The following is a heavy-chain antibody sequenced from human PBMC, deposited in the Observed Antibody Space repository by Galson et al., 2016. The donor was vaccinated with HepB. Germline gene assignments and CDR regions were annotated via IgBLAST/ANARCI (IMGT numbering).Heavy chain of an antibody. CDR2: IFNTGGT. CDR3: ARRPITNFGVVRRNLYYGMDV. D-gene: IGHD3-3*01. V-gene: IGHV4-4*02. CDR1: GDSINSTHW. Sequence: ETLSLTCAVSGDSINSTHWWTWVRQSPSKGLEWIGEIFNTGGTNYNPSLNSRVTISVDKTKNQFSLKLSSVTAADTAAYYCARRPITNFGVVRRNLYYGMDVWGQGTTVTVSS. J-gene: IGHJ6*02.